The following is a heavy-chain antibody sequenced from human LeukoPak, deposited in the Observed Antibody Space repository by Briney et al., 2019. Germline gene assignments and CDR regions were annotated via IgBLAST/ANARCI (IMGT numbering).Heavy chain of an antibody. CDR3: ARGFHRYSYGFGVYYFDY. D-gene: IGHD5-18*01. J-gene: IGHJ4*02. CDR2: INHSGST. Sequence: SETLSLTCAVYGGSFSGYYWSWIRQPPGKGLEWIGEINHSGSTNYNPSLKSRVTISVDTSKNQFSLKLSSVTAADTAVYYCARGFHRYSYGFGVYYFDYWGQGTLVTVSS. CDR1: GGSFSGYY. V-gene: IGHV4-34*01.